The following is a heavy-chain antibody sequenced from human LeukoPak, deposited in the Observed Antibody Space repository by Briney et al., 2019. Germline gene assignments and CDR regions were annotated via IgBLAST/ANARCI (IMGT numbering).Heavy chain of an antibody. V-gene: IGHV1-18*04. D-gene: IGHD1-26*01. CDR3: ARGIDSASPPLGTFEI. CDR2: ISAYNGNT. J-gene: IGHJ3*02. Sequence: ASVKVSCKASGYTFTSYGITWVRQAPGQGLEWVGWISAYNGNTNYEQKLQGRVTMTRDTSTSTAYMELGSLRSDDTAVYYCARGIDSASPPLGTFEIWGQGTMVTVSS. CDR1: GYTFTSYG.